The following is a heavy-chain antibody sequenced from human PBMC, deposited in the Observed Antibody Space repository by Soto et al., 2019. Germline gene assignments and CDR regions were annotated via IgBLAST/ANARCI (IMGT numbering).Heavy chain of an antibody. CDR3: AGDSTDGDFVDAFDV. J-gene: IGHJ3*01. Sequence: QLVESGGGLVQPGGSLRLSCAASGFSVSINYVNWVRQAPGKGLEWVSVIYSGGTTHYAGSVKGRFTISRDTSKNTLYLQMTGLRDEDTAVYYCAGDSTDGDFVDAFDVWGQGTMVTGSS. D-gene: IGHD4-17*01. CDR2: IYSGGTT. CDR1: GFSVSINY. V-gene: IGHV3-66*01.